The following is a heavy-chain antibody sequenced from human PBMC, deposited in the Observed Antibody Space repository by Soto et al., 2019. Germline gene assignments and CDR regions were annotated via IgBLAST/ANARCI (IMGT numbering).Heavy chain of an antibody. Sequence: QVQIQQWGAGLLKPSETLSLTCAVYGGSFSDDYWSWIRQSPGKGLEWIGEINHSGTTNYNPSLKSRVTMSVDTSKKQISLKVTSVTAADAAVYYCARRPKAMVVANVWGQGTLVTVSS. D-gene: IGHD2-21*01. CDR3: ARRPKAMVVANV. V-gene: IGHV4-34*01. CDR2: INHSGTT. J-gene: IGHJ4*02. CDR1: GGSFSDDY.